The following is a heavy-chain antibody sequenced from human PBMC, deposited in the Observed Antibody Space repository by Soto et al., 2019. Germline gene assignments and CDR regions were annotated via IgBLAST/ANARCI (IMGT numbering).Heavy chain of an antibody. Sequence: ASVKVSCKASGYTFTGYYMHWVRQAPGQGLEWMGWINPNSGGTNYAQKFQGWVTMTRDTSISTAYMELSRLRSDDTAVYYCARGHAPAVGEYYYYYYYMDVWGKGNTVTVSS. V-gene: IGHV1-2*04. D-gene: IGHD6-19*01. CDR1: GYTFTGYY. CDR2: INPNSGGT. J-gene: IGHJ6*03. CDR3: ARGHAPAVGEYYYYYYYMDV.